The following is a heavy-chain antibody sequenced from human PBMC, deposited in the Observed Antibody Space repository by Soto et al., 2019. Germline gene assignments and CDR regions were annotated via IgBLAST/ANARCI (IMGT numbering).Heavy chain of an antibody. CDR1: GFTFSSYG. V-gene: IGHV3-33*01. J-gene: IGHJ4*02. Sequence: PGGSLRLSCAASGFTFSSYGMHWVRQAPGKGLEWVAVIWYDGSNKYYADSVKGRFTISRDNSKNTLYLQMNSLRAEDTAVYYCARDSSGWKYYFDYWGQGTXVTVSS. CDR3: ARDSSGWKYYFDY. CDR2: IWYDGSNK. D-gene: IGHD6-19*01.